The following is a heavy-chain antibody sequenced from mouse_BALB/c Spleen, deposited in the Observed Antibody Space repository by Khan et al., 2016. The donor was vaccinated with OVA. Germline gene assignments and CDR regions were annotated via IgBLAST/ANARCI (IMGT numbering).Heavy chain of an antibody. CDR3: ARKGFGNYEIGDY. CDR2: IFPGNSDT. D-gene: IGHD2-1*01. V-gene: IGHV1-5*01. CDR1: GYTFTNYW. Sequence: VQLQQTGTVLARPGASVKMSCKASGYTFTNYWMHWVKQRPGQGLEWIGTIFPGNSDTNYNQKFTGKAKLTAVTSTSTAYMELSSLTNEDSAVYYCARKGFGNYEIGDYWGQGTTFTVSS. J-gene: IGHJ2*01.